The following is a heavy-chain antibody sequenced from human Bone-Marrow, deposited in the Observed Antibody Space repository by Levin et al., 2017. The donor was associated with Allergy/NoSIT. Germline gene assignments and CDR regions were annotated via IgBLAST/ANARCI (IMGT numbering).Heavy chain of an antibody. V-gene: IGHV4-34*01. D-gene: IGHD2-2*01. CDR1: GGSFSGYY. Sequence: TPSETLSLTCAVYGGSFSGYYWSWIRQPPGKGLEWIGEINHSGSTNYNPSLKSRVTISVDTSKNQFSLKLSSVTAADTAVYYCARGSDIVVVPAAINWFDPWGQGTLVTVSS. J-gene: IGHJ5*02. CDR2: INHSGST. CDR3: ARGSDIVVVPAAINWFDP.